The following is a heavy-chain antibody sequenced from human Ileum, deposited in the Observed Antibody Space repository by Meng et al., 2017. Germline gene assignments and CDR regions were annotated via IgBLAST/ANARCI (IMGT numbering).Heavy chain of an antibody. V-gene: IGHV4-59*01. CDR1: GGSMSGYY. CDR3: ARDQGRTGNHFDH. Sequence: GPLRLSCTVSGGSMSGYYWNWIRQSPVTGLEWIGYVFYSGSPNYNPSFRSRVTISVDTSKNQFSLKLSSMTPADTAIYYCARDQGRTGNHFDHWGQGTLVTVSS. J-gene: IGHJ4*02. CDR2: VFYSGSP.